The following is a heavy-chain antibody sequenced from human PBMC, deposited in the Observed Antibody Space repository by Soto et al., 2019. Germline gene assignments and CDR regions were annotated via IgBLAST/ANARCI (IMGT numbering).Heavy chain of an antibody. CDR1: EFTFSAYA. D-gene: IGHD6-25*01. J-gene: IGHJ4*02. V-gene: IGHV3-23*01. CDR3: AKAKDPTSATPIRTFDY. Sequence: EVQLLESGGGLVQPGGSLRLSCAASEFTFSAYAMSWVRQAPGKGLEWVSTISGSGGSAYYADSVKCRFTISRDNSKSTLFLQTNSLRAEDTAVYYCAKAKDPTSATPIRTFDYWGQGTMVTFSS. CDR2: ISGSGGSA.